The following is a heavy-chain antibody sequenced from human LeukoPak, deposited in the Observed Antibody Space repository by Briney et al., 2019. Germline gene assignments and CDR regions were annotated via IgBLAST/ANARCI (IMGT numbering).Heavy chain of an antibody. V-gene: IGHV4-59*01. CDR1: GGSISSYY. CDR3: ASHDYGDDYYYYYMDV. CDR2: IYYSGST. D-gene: IGHD4-17*01. J-gene: IGHJ6*03. Sequence: SETLSLTCTVAGGSISSYYWSWIRQPPGKGQEWGGYIYYSGSTNYNPSLKSRVTISVDTSKNQFSLKLSSVTAADTAVYYCASHDYGDDYYYYYMDVWGKGTTVTVSS.